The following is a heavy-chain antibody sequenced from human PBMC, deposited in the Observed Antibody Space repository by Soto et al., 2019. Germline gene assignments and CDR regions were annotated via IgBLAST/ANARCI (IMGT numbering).Heavy chain of an antibody. CDR3: ARPLSGGYGEANYYYYYYGMDV. CDR2: ISSSSSYI. J-gene: IGHJ6*02. Sequence: KPGGSLRLSCAASGFTFSSYSMNWVRQAPGKGLEWVSSISSSSSYIYYADSVKGRFTISRDNAKNSLYLQMNSLRAEDTAVYYCARPLSGGYGEANYYYYYYGMDVWGQGTRITFSS. D-gene: IGHD3-10*01. V-gene: IGHV3-21*01. CDR1: GFTFSSYS.